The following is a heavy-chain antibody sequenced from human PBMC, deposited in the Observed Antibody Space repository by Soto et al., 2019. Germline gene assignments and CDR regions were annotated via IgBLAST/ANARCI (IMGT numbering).Heavy chain of an antibody. J-gene: IGHJ4*02. V-gene: IGHV3-23*01. D-gene: IGHD5-12*01. Sequence: GGSLRLSCAASGFTFSSYAMSWVRQAPGKGLEWVSAISGSGGSTYYADSVKGRFTISRVNSKNTLYLQMNSLRAEDTAVYYCAKDENLIVATIGDYWGQGTLVTVSS. CDR3: AKDENLIVATIGDY. CDR2: ISGSGGST. CDR1: GFTFSSYA.